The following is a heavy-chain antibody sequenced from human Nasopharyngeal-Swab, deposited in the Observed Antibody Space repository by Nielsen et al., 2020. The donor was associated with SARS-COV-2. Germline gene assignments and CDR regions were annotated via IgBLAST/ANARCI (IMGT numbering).Heavy chain of an antibody. CDR2: ISSSSSYI. J-gene: IGHJ3*02. V-gene: IGHV3-21*01. CDR3: ASIGFLEWLSHAFDI. D-gene: IGHD3-3*02. CDR1: GFTFSSYS. Sequence: GASLKISCAASGFTFSSYSMKWVPQAPGKGLEWVSSISSSSSYIYYADSVKGRFTISRDNAKNSLYLQMNSLRAEDTAVYYCASIGFLEWLSHAFDIWGQGTMVTVSS.